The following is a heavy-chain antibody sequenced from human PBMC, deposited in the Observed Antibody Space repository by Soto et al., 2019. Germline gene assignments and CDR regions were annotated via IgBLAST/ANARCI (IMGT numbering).Heavy chain of an antibody. D-gene: IGHD1-1*01. J-gene: IGHJ3*02. Sequence: SETLSLTCTVSGGSISSYYWSWIRQPPGKGLEWIGYIYYSGSTNYNPSLKSRVTISVDTSKNQFSLKLSSVTAADTAVYYCAREGWGSVRLKTGTTFRAFDIWGQGTMVTVSS. CDR1: GGSISSYY. V-gene: IGHV4-59*01. CDR3: AREGWGSVRLKTGTTFRAFDI. CDR2: IYYSGST.